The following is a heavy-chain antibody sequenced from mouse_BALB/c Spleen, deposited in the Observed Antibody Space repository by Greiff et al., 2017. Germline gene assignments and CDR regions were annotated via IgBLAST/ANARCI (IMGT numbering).Heavy chain of an antibody. CDR2: IWTGGGT. CDR1: GFSLTSYD. D-gene: IGHD1-1*01. CDR3: VRDQGSDYYGSSYEY. Sequence: VQLVESGPGLVAPSQSLSITCTVSGFSLTSYDISWIRQPPGKGLEWLGVIWTGGGTNYNSAFMSRLSISKDNSKSQVFLKMNSLQTDDTAIYYCVRDQGSDYYGSSYEYWGQGTLVTVSA. V-gene: IGHV2-9-2*01. J-gene: IGHJ3*01.